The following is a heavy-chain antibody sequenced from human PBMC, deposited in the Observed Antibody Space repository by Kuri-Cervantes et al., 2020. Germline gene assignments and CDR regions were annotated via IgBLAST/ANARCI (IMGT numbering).Heavy chain of an antibody. CDR2: IYYSGST. Sequence: SCTFSGGSISSGGYYWSWNRQHPGKGLEWIGYIYYSGSTYYNPSLKSRVTISVDTSTNQFSLKLSSVTAADTDVYYCASDYIAARPVWFDPWGQGTLVTVSS. CDR3: ASDYIAARPVWFDP. D-gene: IGHD6-6*01. J-gene: IGHJ5*02. CDR1: GGSISSGGYY. V-gene: IGHV4-31*02.